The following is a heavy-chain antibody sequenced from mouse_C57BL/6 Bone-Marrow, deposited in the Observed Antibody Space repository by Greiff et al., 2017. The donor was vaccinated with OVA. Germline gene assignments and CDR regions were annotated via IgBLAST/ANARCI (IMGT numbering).Heavy chain of an antibody. V-gene: IGHV1-55*01. CDR1: GYTFTSYW. D-gene: IGHD2-5*01. J-gene: IGHJ4*01. CDR3: AAYYSNYENYATDY. CDR2: IYPGSGST. Sequence: VQLQQPGAELVKPGASVKMSCKASGYTFTSYWITWVKPRPGQGLEWIGDIYPGSGSTNYNEKFKSKATLTVDTSSSTAYMQLSSLTSEDSAVYYCAAYYSNYENYATDYWGQGTSVIVSS.